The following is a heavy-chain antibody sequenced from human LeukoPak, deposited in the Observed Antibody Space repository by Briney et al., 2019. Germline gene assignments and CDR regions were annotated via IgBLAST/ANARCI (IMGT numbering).Heavy chain of an antibody. Sequence: GGSLRLSCAASGFTFSSYWMSWVRQAPGKGLEWVANIKEDGSERYSVDSVKGRFTISRDNSKNTLYLQMNSLRAEDTAVYYCARADSSSWPGEAFDAWGQGTMVTVSS. J-gene: IGHJ3*01. CDR1: GFTFSSYW. V-gene: IGHV3-7*04. CDR2: IKEDGSER. D-gene: IGHD6-13*01. CDR3: ARADSSSWPGEAFDA.